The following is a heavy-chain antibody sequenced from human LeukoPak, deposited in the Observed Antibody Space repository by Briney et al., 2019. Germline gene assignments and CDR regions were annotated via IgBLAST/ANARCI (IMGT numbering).Heavy chain of an antibody. CDR3: ARDPSFTRLDY. J-gene: IGHJ4*02. Sequence: PGGSLRLSCAASGFTFSSYGMHWVRQAPGKGLEWVAVIWYDGSNKYYADSVKGRSTISRDNSKNTLYLQMNSLRAEDTAVYYCARDPSFTRLDYWGQGTLVTVSS. V-gene: IGHV3-33*01. CDR1: GFTFSSYG. CDR2: IWYDGSNK. D-gene: IGHD2-2*01.